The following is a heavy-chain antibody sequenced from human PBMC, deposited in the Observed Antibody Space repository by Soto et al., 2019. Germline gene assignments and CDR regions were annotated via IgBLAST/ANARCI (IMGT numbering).Heavy chain of an antibody. CDR3: ARGRDGDY. V-gene: IGHV1-18*01. CDR2: ISAHNGNT. J-gene: IGHJ4*02. Sequence: QVHLVQSGAEVKKPGASVKVSCKGSGYAFTTYGITWVRQAPGQGLEWMGWISAHNGNTNYAQKLQGRVTVNRDTSTSTAYMELRGRRSDDTAVYYCARGRDGDYWGQGALVTVSS. CDR1: GYAFTTYG. D-gene: IGHD6-6*01.